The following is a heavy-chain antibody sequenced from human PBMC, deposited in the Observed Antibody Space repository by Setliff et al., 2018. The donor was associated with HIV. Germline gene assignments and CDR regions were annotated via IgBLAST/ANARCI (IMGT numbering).Heavy chain of an antibody. V-gene: IGHV1-46*01. Sequence: ASVKVSCKASGYTFTSYILHWVRQAAGQGLEWVGRIAPSSGGIHYAQKFQDRVTMTRDTSTSTVYMDLSRLRSEDTAVYYCAREFPGGTKGFDYWSQGTLVTVSS. D-gene: IGHD1-1*01. CDR1: GYTFTSYI. J-gene: IGHJ4*02. CDR2: IAPSSGGI. CDR3: AREFPGGTKGFDY.